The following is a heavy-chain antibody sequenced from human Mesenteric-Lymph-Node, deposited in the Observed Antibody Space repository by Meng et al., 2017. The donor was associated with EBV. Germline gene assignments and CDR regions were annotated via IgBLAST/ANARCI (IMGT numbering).Heavy chain of an antibody. Sequence: QLQPQESVPGRVNPSDARSLTCSISGGAISSDLWGWIRQPPGKGLEWIGDSGRSNYNPSLKSRVTISVDTSKNQFSLKLSSVTAADTAVYYCARRLHYYGCLGSWSQGTLVTVSS. CDR3: ARRLHYYGCLGS. J-gene: IGHJ4*02. V-gene: IGHV4-39*01. CDR2: SGRS. CDR1: GGAISSDL. D-gene: IGHD3-10*01.